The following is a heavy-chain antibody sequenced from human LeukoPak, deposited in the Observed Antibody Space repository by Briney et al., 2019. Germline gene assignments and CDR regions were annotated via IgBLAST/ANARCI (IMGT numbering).Heavy chain of an antibody. J-gene: IGHJ4*02. Sequence: KPSETLSLTCTVFGDSVSSSNYYWGWVRQPPGKGLEWIGSLYSSGNTFFNPSLKSRVTISVDTSKNRFSLKLSSVTAADTAVYYCASSSNRYSTPHYYFDFWGQGTLVTVSS. CDR3: ASSSNRYSTPHYYFDF. CDR1: GDSVSSSNYY. V-gene: IGHV4-39*01. CDR2: LYSSGNT. D-gene: IGHD1-14*01.